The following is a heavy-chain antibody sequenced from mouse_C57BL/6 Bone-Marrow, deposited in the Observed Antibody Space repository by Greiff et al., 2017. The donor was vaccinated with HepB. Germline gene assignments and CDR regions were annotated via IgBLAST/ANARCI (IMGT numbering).Heavy chain of an antibody. J-gene: IGHJ4*01. V-gene: IGHV3-6*01. CDR1: GYSITSGYY. CDR3: ARGLRSRAMDY. D-gene: IGHD1-1*01. CDR2: ISYDGSN. Sequence: ESGPGLVKPSQSLSLTCSVTGYSITSGYYWNWIRQFPGNKLEWMGYISYDGSNNYNPSLKNRISITRDTSKNQFFLKLKSVTTEDTATYDCARGLRSRAMDYWGQGTSVTVSS.